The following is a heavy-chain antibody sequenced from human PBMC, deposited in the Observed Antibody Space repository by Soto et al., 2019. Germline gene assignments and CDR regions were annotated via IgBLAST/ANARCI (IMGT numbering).Heavy chain of an antibody. CDR3: ARRGSGSYYDY. Sequence: EVQLLESGGGLVQPGGSLRLSCAASGFTFSSYAMRWVRQAPVKGLEWVSAISGSGGSTYYADSVKGRFTISRDNSKNTLYLQMNSLRAEDTVVYYCARRGSGSYYDYWGQGTLVNVSS. CDR2: ISGSGGST. J-gene: IGHJ4*02. V-gene: IGHV3-23*01. CDR1: GFTFSSYA. D-gene: IGHD1-26*01.